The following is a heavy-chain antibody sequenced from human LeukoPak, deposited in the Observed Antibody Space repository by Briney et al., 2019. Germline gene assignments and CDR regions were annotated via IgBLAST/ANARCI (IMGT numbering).Heavy chain of an antibody. CDR1: GFTFSNYA. D-gene: IGHD6-19*01. V-gene: IGHV3-23*01. J-gene: IGHJ4*02. CDR2: ISGSGGST. CDR3: AKDYEGFSAVAGFDY. Sequence: GGSLRLSCAASGFTFSNYAMSWVRQAPGKGLEWVSAISGSGGSTYYADSVKGRFTISRDNSKNTLYLQMNSLRAEDTAVYYCAKDYEGFSAVAGFDYWGQGTLVTVSS.